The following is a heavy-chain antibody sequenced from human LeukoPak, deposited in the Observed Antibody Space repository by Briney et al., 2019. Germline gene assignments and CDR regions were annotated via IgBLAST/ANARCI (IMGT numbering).Heavy chain of an antibody. CDR1: GFTFSSYT. CDR3: ARFAAGGSYYYYMDV. D-gene: IGHD6-25*01. Sequence: GGSLRLSCAASGFTFSSYTMNWVRQPPGKGLEWVSNIGTSSTTIYYADSVKGRFTISRDNAKNSLYLQMNSLRADDTAVYYCARFAAGGSYYYYMDVWGRGTTVTVSS. CDR2: IGTSSTTI. J-gene: IGHJ6*03. V-gene: IGHV3-48*01.